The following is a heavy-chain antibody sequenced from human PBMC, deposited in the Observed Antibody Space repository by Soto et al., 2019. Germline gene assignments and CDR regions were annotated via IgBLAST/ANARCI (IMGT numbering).Heavy chain of an antibody. CDR3: ASTQGYSSSSRFDY. D-gene: IGHD6-13*01. J-gene: IGHJ4*02. V-gene: IGHV3-33*01. CDR1: GFTFSRNG. Sequence: GGSLRLSCAASGFTFSRNGMHWVRQAPGKGLEWVAVIWFDGSNKYYADSVKGRFTISRDNSKNTLYLQMNSLRAEDTAVYYCASTQGYSSSSRFDYWGQGTMVTVSS. CDR2: IWFDGSNK.